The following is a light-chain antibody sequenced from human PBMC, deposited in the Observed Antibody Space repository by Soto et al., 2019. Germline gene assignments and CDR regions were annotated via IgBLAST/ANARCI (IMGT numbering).Light chain of an antibody. CDR3: MQALHIPLT. J-gene: IGKJ4*01. CDR1: QSLLHSNGYNF. CDR2: LGS. V-gene: IGKV2-28*01. Sequence: DLVMIQSPLSLPVTPGEPASISCRSSQSLLHSNGYNFLDWYLQKPGQSPQLLIYLGSNRASGVPDRFSGSGSGTDFTLKISRVEAEDVGVYYCMQALHIPLTFGGGTKVEVK.